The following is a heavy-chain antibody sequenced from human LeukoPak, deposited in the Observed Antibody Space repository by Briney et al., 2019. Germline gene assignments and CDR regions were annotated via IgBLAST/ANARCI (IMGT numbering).Heavy chain of an antibody. V-gene: IGHV1-8*01. J-gene: IGHJ4*02. CDR2: MNPNSGNT. CDR3: ARASRAGVDY. D-gene: IGHD6-19*01. Sequence: ASMKVSCKASGYTFTSYDINWVRQATGQELGWMGWMNPNSGNTGYAQKFQGRVTMTRNTSISTAYMELSSLRSEDTAVYYCARASRAGVDYWGQGTLVTVSS. CDR1: GYTFTSYD.